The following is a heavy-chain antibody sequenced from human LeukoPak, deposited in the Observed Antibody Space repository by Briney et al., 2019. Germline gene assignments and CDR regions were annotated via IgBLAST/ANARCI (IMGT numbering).Heavy chain of an antibody. CDR1: GFTFSSYA. J-gene: IGHJ4*02. CDR3: AKDWAYCSGGSCYAVHYFDY. Sequence: GGSLSLSCAASGFTFSSYAMIWVRQAPGKGLEWVSSISGSGGTTYYADSVKGRFTISRDNSKNTLYLQMNSLRAEDTAVYYCAKDWAYCSGGSCYAVHYFDYWGQGTLVTVSS. CDR2: ISGSGGTT. D-gene: IGHD2-15*01. V-gene: IGHV3-23*01.